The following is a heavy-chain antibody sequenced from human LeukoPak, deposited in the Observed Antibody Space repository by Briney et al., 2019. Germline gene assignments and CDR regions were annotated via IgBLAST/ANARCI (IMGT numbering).Heavy chain of an antibody. Sequence: PGGSLRLSCVGSGFSFSSYGMSWVRQGPGKGLEWVSGISGSGGSTYYADSVKGRFTISRDNSKSTLHLQMNSLRAEDTAVYYCAKEMVRGVVQDWGQGTLVTVPS. D-gene: IGHD3-10*01. V-gene: IGHV3-23*01. CDR1: GFSFSSYG. CDR2: ISGSGGST. CDR3: AKEMVRGVVQD. J-gene: IGHJ1*01.